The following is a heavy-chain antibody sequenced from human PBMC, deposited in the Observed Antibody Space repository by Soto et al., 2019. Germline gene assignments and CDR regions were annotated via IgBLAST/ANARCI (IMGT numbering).Heavy chain of an antibody. D-gene: IGHD1-1*01. Sequence: QVQLQESGPGLVKPSQTLSLTCTVSGGSISSGGYYWSWIRQHPGKGLEWIGYIYHSGNTYYNPSLKSRVTISVDTSKNQFSLKLSSVTAADTAVYYCARDPTRYPTYFDYWGQGTLVTVSS. CDR2: IYHSGNT. J-gene: IGHJ4*02. CDR3: ARDPTRYPTYFDY. V-gene: IGHV4-31*03. CDR1: GGSISSGGYY.